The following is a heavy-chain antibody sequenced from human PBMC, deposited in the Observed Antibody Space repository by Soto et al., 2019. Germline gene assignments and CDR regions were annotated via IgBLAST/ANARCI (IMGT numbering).Heavy chain of an antibody. CDR3: AQIGAHF. J-gene: IGHJ4*02. CDR2: IGGDDGKA. Sequence: EVQLLDSGGGLVQPGGSLRLSCSASGFAFSSNTMTWVRQPPGRQLEWVSSIGGDDGKAYYADSVKGRFTISRDNTKNTLYLQLSSLGAEDTAIYFCAQIGAHFWGQGVLVTVSS. CDR1: GFAFSSNT. V-gene: IGHV3-23*01.